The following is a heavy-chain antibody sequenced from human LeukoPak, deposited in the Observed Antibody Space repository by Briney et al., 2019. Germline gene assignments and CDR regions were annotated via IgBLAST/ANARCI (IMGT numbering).Heavy chain of an antibody. D-gene: IGHD2-15*01. J-gene: IGHJ6*02. CDR3: ARVICSGGSCYGYYYYGIDV. CDR2: ISSSSNYI. V-gene: IGHV3-21*01. Sequence: GGSLRLSCAASGFTFSSYSMNWVRQAPGKGLEWVSSISSSSNYIYYADSVKGRFTISRDNAKNSLYLQMNSLRAEDPAVYYCARVICSGGSCYGYYYYGIDVWGQGTTVTVSS. CDR1: GFTFSSYS.